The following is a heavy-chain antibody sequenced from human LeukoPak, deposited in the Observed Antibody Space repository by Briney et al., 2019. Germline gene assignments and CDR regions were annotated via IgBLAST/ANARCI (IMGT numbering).Heavy chain of an antibody. J-gene: IGHJ2*01. CDR3: ASLGRYFDL. CDR2: IKQDGSEK. Sequence: GGSLRLSCAASGFTCSSYWMHWVRQAPGKGLEWVAKIKQDGSEKNYVDSVKGRFTISRDNAKNSLYLQMNSLRAEDTAVYYCASLGRYFDLWGRGTLVTVSS. CDR1: GFTCSSYW. D-gene: IGHD3-16*01. V-gene: IGHV3-7*05.